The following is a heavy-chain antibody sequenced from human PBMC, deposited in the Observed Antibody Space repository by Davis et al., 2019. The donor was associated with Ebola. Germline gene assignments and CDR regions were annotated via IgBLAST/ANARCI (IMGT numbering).Heavy chain of an antibody. V-gene: IGHV3-11*01. CDR3: TLLQEHL. CDR1: GFTFSDHY. Sequence: PGGSLRLSCAASGFTFSDHYMTWIRQAPGKGLEWIAYINSRSSHIYYADSVKGRFTISRDNAKKSLYLQMNSLHQGPIGLPPGTLLQEHLWG. CDR2: INSRSSHI. J-gene: IGHJ6*01.